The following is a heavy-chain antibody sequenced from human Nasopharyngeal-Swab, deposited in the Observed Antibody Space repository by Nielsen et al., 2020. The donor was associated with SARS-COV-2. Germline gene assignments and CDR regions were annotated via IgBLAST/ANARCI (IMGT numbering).Heavy chain of an antibody. J-gene: IGHJ4*02. Sequence: GESLKISCAASGFTFRNYWMSWVRQAPGKGLEWVANIKQGGSEKHYVDSVKGRFTISRDDAKNSQSLQMNSLRAEDTAVYYCARSSGPFDYWGQGTLVTVSS. CDR3: ARSSGPFDY. CDR2: IKQGGSEK. CDR1: GFTFRNYW. D-gene: IGHD3-10*01. V-gene: IGHV3-7*01.